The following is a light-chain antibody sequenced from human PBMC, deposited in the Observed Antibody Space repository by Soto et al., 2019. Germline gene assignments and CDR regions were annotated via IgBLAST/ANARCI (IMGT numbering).Light chain of an antibody. Sequence: EIVLTQSPGTLSVSPGERASLSWRASQSVSSYLAWYQQKPGQAPRLLIYGESTRATGIPARLSGSGSGTELTLTISSLQSEDFAVYYCQQYNNWPLTXGGGTKVDIK. J-gene: IGKJ4*01. CDR1: QSVSSY. V-gene: IGKV3-15*01. CDR2: GES. CDR3: QQYNNWPLT.